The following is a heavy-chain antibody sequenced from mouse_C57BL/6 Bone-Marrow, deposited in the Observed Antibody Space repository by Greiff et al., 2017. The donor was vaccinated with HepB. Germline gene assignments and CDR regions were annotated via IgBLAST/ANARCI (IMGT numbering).Heavy chain of an antibody. CDR1: GYSITSGYY. V-gene: IGHV3-6*01. J-gene: IGHJ4*01. CDR3: ARDDYDTDYAMDY. Sequence: EVQLQQSGPGLVKPSQSLSLTCSVTGYSITSGYYWNWIRQFPGNKLEWMGYISYDGSNNYNPSLKNRISITRDTSKNQFFLKLNSVTTEDTATYYGARDDYDTDYAMDYWGQGTSVTVSS. CDR2: ISYDGSN. D-gene: IGHD2-4*01.